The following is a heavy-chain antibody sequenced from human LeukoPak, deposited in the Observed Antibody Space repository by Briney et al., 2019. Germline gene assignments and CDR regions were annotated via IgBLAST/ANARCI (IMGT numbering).Heavy chain of an antibody. J-gene: IGHJ4*02. CDR2: ITSSGRTI. V-gene: IGHV3-48*03. Sequence: HTGGSLRLSCAASGFTFSSYEMNWVRQAPGKGLEWISYITSSGRTIYYADSVKGRCTISRDNAKNSLYLQMTSLRAEDTAVYYCARRSPYSSDWYLDYWGQGTLVTVSS. CDR1: GFTFSSYE. D-gene: IGHD6-19*01. CDR3: ARRSPYSSDWYLDY.